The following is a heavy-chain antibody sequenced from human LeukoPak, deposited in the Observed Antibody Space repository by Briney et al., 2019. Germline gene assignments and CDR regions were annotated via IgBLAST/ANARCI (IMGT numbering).Heavy chain of an antibody. V-gene: IGHV4-34*01. CDR2: INHSGST. CDR3: ARAYPRIGKDY. CDR1: GGSISGYY. J-gene: IGHJ4*02. D-gene: IGHD2/OR15-2a*01. Sequence: SETLSLTCAVYGGSISGYYWSWIRQPPGKGLEWIGEINHSGSTNYNPSLKSRVTISVDTSKNQFSLKLSSVTAADTAVYYCARAYPRIGKDYWGQGTLVTVSS.